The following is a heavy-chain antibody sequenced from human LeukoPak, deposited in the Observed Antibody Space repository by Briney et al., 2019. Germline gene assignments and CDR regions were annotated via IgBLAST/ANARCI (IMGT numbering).Heavy chain of an antibody. CDR2: IKQDGSEK. J-gene: IGHJ4*02. CDR1: GFTFSNYW. CDR3: ARGGIRGVLMEY. D-gene: IGHD3-10*01. V-gene: IGHV3-7*05. Sequence: GGSLRLSCAASGFTFSNYWMTWVRQAPGKGLEWVANIKQDGSEKYYVDSVKGRFTISRDNAKNSLHLQMNSLRADDTAVYYCARGGIRGVLMEYWGQGTLVTVSS.